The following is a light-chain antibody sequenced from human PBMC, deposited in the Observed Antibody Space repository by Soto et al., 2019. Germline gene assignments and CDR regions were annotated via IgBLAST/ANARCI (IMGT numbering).Light chain of an antibody. CDR3: QQRSDWPWT. J-gene: IGKJ1*01. CDR1: ESVTNY. Sequence: EIVLTQSPATLSLSPGERGTLSCRASESVTNYLAWYQQKPGQAPRLLVYDVSNRATGIPARFSGGGSGTDFTLTISNLEPEDFAVYYCQQRSDWPWTFGQGTKADIK. V-gene: IGKV3-11*01. CDR2: DVS.